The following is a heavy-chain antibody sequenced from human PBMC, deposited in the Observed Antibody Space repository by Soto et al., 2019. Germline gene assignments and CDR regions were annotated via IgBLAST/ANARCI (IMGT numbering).Heavy chain of an antibody. CDR3: ARAGYSTYWFDP. Sequence: GASVKVSCKASGDTFSSYAISWVRQAPGQGLEWMGGIIPIFGTANYAQKFQGRVTITADESTSTAYMELSSLRSEDTAVYYCARAGYSTYWFDPWGQGTLVTVSS. CDR1: GDTFSSYA. D-gene: IGHD2-15*01. V-gene: IGHV1-69*13. CDR2: IIPIFGTA. J-gene: IGHJ5*02.